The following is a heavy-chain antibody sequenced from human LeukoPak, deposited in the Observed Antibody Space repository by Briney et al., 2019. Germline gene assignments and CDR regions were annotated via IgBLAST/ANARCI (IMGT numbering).Heavy chain of an antibody. CDR2: INPNSGGT. J-gene: IGHJ4*02. Sequence: ASVKVSCKASGYTFTVYYIYWVRQAPGQGLEWMGWINPNSGGTNYEQKFQGRVTMTRDTSISTAYMELSRLRSDDTAVYYCARGHVVIGSFDYWGQGTLVTVSS. CDR3: ARGHVVIGSFDY. D-gene: IGHD2-21*01. V-gene: IGHV1-2*02. CDR1: GYTFTVYY.